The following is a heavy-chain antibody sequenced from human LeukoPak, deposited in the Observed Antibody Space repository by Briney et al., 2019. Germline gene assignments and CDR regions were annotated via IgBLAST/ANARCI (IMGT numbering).Heavy chain of an antibody. V-gene: IGHV1-46*01. CDR2: INPSGGST. D-gene: IGHD2-2*01. CDR3: ASRTRNCSSTSCQIFDY. CDR1: GYTFTSYY. Sequence: ASVKVSCKASGYTFTSYYMHWVRQAPGQGLEWMGIINPSGGSTNYAQKLQGRVTMTTDTSTSTAYMELRSLRSDDTAVYYCASRTRNCSSTSCQIFDYWGQGTLVTVSS. J-gene: IGHJ4*02.